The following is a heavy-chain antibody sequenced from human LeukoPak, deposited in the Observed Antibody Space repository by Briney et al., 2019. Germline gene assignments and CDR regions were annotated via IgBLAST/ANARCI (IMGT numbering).Heavy chain of an antibody. Sequence: ASVKVSCKASGDTFTTYYMHWVRQAPGQGLEWMGIINPNTGTTTYAQKFQGRVTMTRDTSTSTVYMELSSLRSEDTAVYYCARVGIRFGELFDYWGQGTLVTVSS. V-gene: IGHV1-46*01. CDR2: INPNTGTT. CDR1: GDTFTTYY. CDR3: ARVGIRFGELFDY. J-gene: IGHJ4*02. D-gene: IGHD3-10*01.